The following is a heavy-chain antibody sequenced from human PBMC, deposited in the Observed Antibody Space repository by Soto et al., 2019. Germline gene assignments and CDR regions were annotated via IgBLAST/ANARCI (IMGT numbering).Heavy chain of an antibody. CDR1: GGSIISGGYY. D-gene: IGHD3-3*01. Sequence: SETLSLTCTVSGGSIISGGYYFSWIRQHPGNGLELIGYIYYSGSTYYNPSLKSRVTISVDTSKNQFSLKLSSVTAADTAVYYCARDRQYYDFWSGYYDYYYYGMDVWGQGTTVTVSS. J-gene: IGHJ6*02. CDR3: ARDRQYYDFWSGYYDYYYYGMDV. V-gene: IGHV4-31*03. CDR2: IYYSGST.